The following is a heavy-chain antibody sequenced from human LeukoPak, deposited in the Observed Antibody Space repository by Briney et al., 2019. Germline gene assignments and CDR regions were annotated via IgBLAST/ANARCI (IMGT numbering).Heavy chain of an antibody. CDR3: ARAENIVGATRY. V-gene: IGHV4-39*01. Sequence: SETLSLTCTVSGGSISSSSYYWGWIRQPPGKGLEWIGSIYYSGSTYYNPSLKSRVTISVDTSKNQFSLKLSSVTAADTAVYYCARAENIVGATRYWGQGTLVTVSS. CDR2: IYYSGST. D-gene: IGHD1-26*01. CDR1: GGSISSSSYY. J-gene: IGHJ4*02.